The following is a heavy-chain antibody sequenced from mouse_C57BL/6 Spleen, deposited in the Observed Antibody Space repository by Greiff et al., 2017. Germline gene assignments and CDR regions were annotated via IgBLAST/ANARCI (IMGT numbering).Heavy chain of an antibody. CDR1: GYAFTNYL. Sequence: LQESGAELVRPGTSVKVSCKASGYAFTNYLIEWVKQRPGQGLEWIGVINPGSGGTNYNEKFKGKATLTADKSSSTAYMQLSSLTSEDSAVYFCARSVATVVAPYYFDYWGQGTTLTVSS. V-gene: IGHV1-54*01. D-gene: IGHD1-1*01. J-gene: IGHJ2*01. CDR2: INPGSGGT. CDR3: ARSVATVVAPYYFDY.